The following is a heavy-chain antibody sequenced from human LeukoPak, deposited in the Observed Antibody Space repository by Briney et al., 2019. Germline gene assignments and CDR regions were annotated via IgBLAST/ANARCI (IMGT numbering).Heavy chain of an antibody. V-gene: IGHV4-4*07. CDR1: GGSISSYY. J-gene: IGHJ6*03. D-gene: IGHD6-6*01. CDR2: IYTSGST. Sequence: SETLSLTCTVSGGSISSYYWSWLRQPAGKGLEWIGRIYTSGSTNYNPSLKSRVTMSVDTSKNQFSLKLSSVTAADTAVYYCARGGRSSSSTPPYYYYYMDVWGKGTTVTVSS. CDR3: ARGGRSSSSTPPYYYYYMDV.